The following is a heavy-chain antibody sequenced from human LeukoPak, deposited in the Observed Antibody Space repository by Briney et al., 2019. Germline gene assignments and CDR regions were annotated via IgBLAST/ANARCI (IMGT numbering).Heavy chain of an antibody. D-gene: IGHD6-13*01. V-gene: IGHV3-74*01. J-gene: IGHJ4*02. CDR2: INSDGSST. CDR3: ARDKFGAAGNLFDY. Sequence: GGSLRLSCAASGFTFSSYAMSWVRQAPGKGLVWLSYINSDGSSTSYADSVKGRFTISRDNAKNTLYLQMNSLRAEDTAVYYCARDKFGAAGNLFDYWGQGTLVTVSS. CDR1: GFTFSSYA.